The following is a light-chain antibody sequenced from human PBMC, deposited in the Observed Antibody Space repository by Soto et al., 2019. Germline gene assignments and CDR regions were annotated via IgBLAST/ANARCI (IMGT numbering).Light chain of an antibody. CDR2: DVS. J-gene: IGLJ1*01. Sequence: QSVLTQAPSVSRSPGQSVTISCTGTSADVGNYNRVAWYQQPPGTSPKLVICDVSNRPSGVPDRFSGSKSGSTASLTISGLQAEDEADYYCSSYTTSNTYVFGTGTKVTVL. CDR3: SSYTTSNTYV. CDR1: SADVGNYNR. V-gene: IGLV2-18*02.